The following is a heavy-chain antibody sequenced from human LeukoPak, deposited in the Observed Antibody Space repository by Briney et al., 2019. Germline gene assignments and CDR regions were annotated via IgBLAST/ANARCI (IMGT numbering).Heavy chain of an antibody. CDR3: ARGGSVRGGGANY. Sequence: ASVKVSCKASGYTFTGYYMHWVRQAPGQGLEWMGWINPSSGGTNYAQKFQGRVTMTRDTSISTAYMELSRLRSDDTAVYYCARGGSVRGGGANYWGQGTLVTVSS. D-gene: IGHD3-10*01. J-gene: IGHJ4*02. V-gene: IGHV1-2*02. CDR1: GYTFTGYY. CDR2: INPSSGGT.